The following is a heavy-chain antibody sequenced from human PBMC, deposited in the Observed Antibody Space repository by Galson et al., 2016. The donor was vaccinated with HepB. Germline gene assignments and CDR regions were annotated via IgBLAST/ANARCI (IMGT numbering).Heavy chain of an antibody. V-gene: IGHV1-18*04. CDR2: ISGYNGLR. J-gene: IGHJ2*01. CDR1: GYAFTRYG. CDR3: ARDRNPINWDFDL. Sequence: SVKVSCKASGYAFTRYGITWVRQAPGQGLEWMGWISGYNGLRNYAQKFRGRVTMTTDTSTNVAYMELRSLRSDDTAVYYCARDRNPINWDFDLWGRGTLVTVSS. D-gene: IGHD1-26*01.